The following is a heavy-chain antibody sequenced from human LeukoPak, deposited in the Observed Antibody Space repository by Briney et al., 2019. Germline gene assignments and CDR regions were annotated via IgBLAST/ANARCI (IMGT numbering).Heavy chain of an antibody. Sequence: SVKVSCKASGGTFSSYAISWVRQAPGQGLEWMGGIIPIFGTANYAQKFQGRVTITADESTSTAYMELSSLRSEDTAVYYCARKTESIAAAGPYFDYWGQGTLVTVSS. D-gene: IGHD6-13*01. V-gene: IGHV1-69*13. CDR2: IIPIFGTA. CDR1: GGTFSSYA. CDR3: ARKTESIAAAGPYFDY. J-gene: IGHJ4*02.